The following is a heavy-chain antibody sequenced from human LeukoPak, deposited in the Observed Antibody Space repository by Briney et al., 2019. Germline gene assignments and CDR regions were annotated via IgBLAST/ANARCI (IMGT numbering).Heavy chain of an antibody. Sequence: GGSLRLSCEASGLTFSSFSLNWVRQAPGKGLEWVSSICSSGGYIDYADSVRGRFTISRDNAKNSLYLQMDRLRAEDTAVYYCAISETCSSTSCHTDWFDSWGQGTLVTVSS. CDR2: ICSSGGYI. J-gene: IGHJ5*01. CDR1: GLTFSSFS. V-gene: IGHV3-21*01. CDR3: AISETCSSTSCHTDWFDS. D-gene: IGHD2-2*02.